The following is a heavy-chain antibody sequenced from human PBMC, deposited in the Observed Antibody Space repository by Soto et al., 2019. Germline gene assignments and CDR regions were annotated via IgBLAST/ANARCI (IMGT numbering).Heavy chain of an antibody. V-gene: IGHV5-10-1*01. J-gene: IGHJ2*01. Sequence: GESLKISCKGSGYSFTSYWISWVRQVPGKGLEWMGRIDPSDSYTNYSPSFQGHVTISADKSISTAYLQWSSLKASDTAMYYCARLPPTQLYSSSSGWYFDLWGRGTLVTVSS. CDR3: ARLPPTQLYSSSSGWYFDL. CDR2: IDPSDSYT. D-gene: IGHD6-6*01. CDR1: GYSFTSYW.